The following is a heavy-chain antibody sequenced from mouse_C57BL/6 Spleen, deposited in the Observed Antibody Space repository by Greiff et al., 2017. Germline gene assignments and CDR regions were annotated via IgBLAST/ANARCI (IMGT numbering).Heavy chain of an antibody. J-gene: IGHJ2*01. D-gene: IGHD4-1*01. V-gene: IGHV5-16*01. CDR3: ARENWAFDY. CDR1: GFTFSDYY. CDR2: INYDGSST. Sequence: DVKLVESEGGLVQPGSSMKLSCTASGFTFSDYYMAWVRQVPEKGLEWVANINYDGSSTYYLDSLKSRFIISRDTAKNILYLQMSSLKSEDTATYYCARENWAFDYWGQGTTRTVSS.